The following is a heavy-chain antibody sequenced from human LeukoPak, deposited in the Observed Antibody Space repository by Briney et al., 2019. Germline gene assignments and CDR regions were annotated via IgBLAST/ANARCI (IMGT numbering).Heavy chain of an antibody. V-gene: IGHV1-69*13. CDR3: ARRIYTGSDFGAFDI. CDR2: IIPLFGTT. CDR1: GGTFNNFA. J-gene: IGHJ3*02. Sequence: EASVKVSCKSSGGTFNNFALNWVRQAPGQGLEWMGGIIPLFGTTNYAPNFQGRVTFTADASTNTAYMELRSLTFEDTAMFYCARRIYTGSDFGAFDIWGQGTMVTVSS. D-gene: IGHD5-12*01.